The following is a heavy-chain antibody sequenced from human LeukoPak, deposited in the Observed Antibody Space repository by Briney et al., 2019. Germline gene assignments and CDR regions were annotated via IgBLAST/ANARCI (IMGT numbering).Heavy chain of an antibody. CDR2: ISAYNGNT. J-gene: IGHJ4*02. CDR1: GYTFTSKG. CDR3: ARVAAMVRGLGY. D-gene: IGHD3-10*01. Sequence: GASVKVSCKASGYTFTSKGTSWVRQAPGQGLEWMGWISAYNGNTNYAQKLQGRVTMTTDTSTSTAYMELRCLRSDDTAVYYCARVAAMVRGLGYWGQGTLVTVSS. V-gene: IGHV1-18*01.